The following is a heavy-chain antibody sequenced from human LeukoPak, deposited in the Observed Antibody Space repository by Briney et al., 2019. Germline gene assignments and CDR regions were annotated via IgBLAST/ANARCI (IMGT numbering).Heavy chain of an antibody. J-gene: IGHJ3*02. CDR2: INWNGGST. D-gene: IGHD3-10*01. Sequence: PGGSLRLSCAASGFTFDDYGMSWVRQAPGKGLEWVSGINWNGGSTGYADSVKGRFTISRDSAKNSLYLQMNSLRAEDTALYYCARPKLRDYGSGSYNAFDIWGQGTMVTVSS. CDR3: ARPKLRDYGSGSYNAFDI. V-gene: IGHV3-20*04. CDR1: GFTFDDYG.